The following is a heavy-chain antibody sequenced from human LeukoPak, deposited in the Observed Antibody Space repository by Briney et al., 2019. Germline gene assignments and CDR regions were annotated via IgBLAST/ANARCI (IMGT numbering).Heavy chain of an antibody. CDR2: LSSSGLSP. CDR1: GFSFNNYA. CDR3: TKAGPDTYAFDI. D-gene: IGHD2/OR15-2a*01. J-gene: IGHJ3*02. V-gene: IGHV3-23*01. Sequence: PGGSLRLSCAGSGFSFNNYAMYWVRQAPGKGLEWVSALSSSGLSPYYADSVKGRFSIPRDISKNTLYLQMNSLRAEDTAVYYCTKAGPDTYAFDIWGQGTMVTVSS.